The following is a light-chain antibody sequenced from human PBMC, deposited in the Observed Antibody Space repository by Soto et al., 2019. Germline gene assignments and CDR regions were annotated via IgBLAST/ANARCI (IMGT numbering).Light chain of an antibody. CDR2: EAS. V-gene: IGLV2-23*01. Sequence: QSALTQPASVSGSPGQSITISCTGTSSDLGNHNLVSWYQQYPGKAPTLMIYEASQRPSGISHRFSGSKSGNTASLTISGLQTEDEANYYCCSFTSSNTHVFGTGTKLTVL. CDR1: SSDLGNHNL. J-gene: IGLJ1*01. CDR3: CSFTSSNTHV.